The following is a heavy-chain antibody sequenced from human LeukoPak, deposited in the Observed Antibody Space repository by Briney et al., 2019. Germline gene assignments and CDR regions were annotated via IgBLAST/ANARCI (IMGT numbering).Heavy chain of an antibody. CDR1: GGSISSYY. Sequence: PSETLSLTCTVSGGSISSYYWSWIRQPPGKGLEWIGYIYYSGSTNYNPSLKSRVTISVDTSKNQFSLKLSSVTAADTAVYYCARSNWGSNWFDPWGQGTLATVSS. D-gene: IGHD7-27*01. CDR2: IYYSGST. CDR3: ARSNWGSNWFDP. J-gene: IGHJ5*02. V-gene: IGHV4-59*01.